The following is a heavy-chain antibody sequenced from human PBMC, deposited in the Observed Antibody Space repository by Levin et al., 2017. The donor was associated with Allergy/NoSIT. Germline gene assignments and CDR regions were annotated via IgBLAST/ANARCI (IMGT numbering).Heavy chain of an antibody. CDR2: INPGGSDT. CDR1: GFTFSAHW. Sequence: GGSLRLSCEPSGFTFSAHWMTWIRQVSGKGLEWVANINPGGSDTSYVDSVKGRFTISRNNVKNSLYLQMNSLRVEDTAVYYCTRGHYGMDVWGQGTTVTVSS. J-gene: IGHJ6*02. CDR3: TRGHYGMDV. V-gene: IGHV3-7*04.